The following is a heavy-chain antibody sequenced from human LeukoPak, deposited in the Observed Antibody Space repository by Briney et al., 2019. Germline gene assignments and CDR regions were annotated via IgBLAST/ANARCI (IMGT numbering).Heavy chain of an antibody. J-gene: IGHJ6*03. V-gene: IGHV3-20*04. CDR1: GFTFDDHG. D-gene: IGHD3-10*01. CDR3: ARGTGSGYYFYIDV. Sequence: PGGSLRLSCAASGFTFDDHGMNWVRQAPGKGLEWVSGINWNGGSTGYADYVKGRFTMSRDNAKNSLYLQMNSLRAKDTAFYYCARGTGSGYYFYIDVWGKGTTVTVSS. CDR2: INWNGGST.